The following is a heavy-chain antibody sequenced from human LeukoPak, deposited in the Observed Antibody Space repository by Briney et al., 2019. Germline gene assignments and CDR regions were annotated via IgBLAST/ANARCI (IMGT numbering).Heavy chain of an antibody. D-gene: IGHD4-17*01. V-gene: IGHV3-48*01. CDR2: ISSRTSTT. J-gene: IGHJ6*02. Sequence: GGSLRLSCAASVFTFSYYSMSWVRQAPGKGLEWLSYISSRTSTTFYADSVKGRFTISRDNAKNSLYLQMNNLRVEDTAVYYCARDQDHGRDGMDVWGQGTTVTVSS. CDR1: VFTFSYYS. CDR3: ARDQDHGRDGMDV.